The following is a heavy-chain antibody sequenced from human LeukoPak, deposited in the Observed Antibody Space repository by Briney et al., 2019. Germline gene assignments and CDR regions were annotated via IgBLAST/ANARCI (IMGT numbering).Heavy chain of an antibody. CDR2: IRSKAYGGTT. V-gene: IGHV3-49*04. J-gene: IGHJ6*02. Sequence: PGRSLRLSCTASGFTFGDYAMSWVRQAPGKGLEWVGFIRSKAYGGTTEYAASVKGRFTISRDDSKSIAYLQMNSLKTEDTAAYYCTSLQGPNAVAGAFDYYYGMDVWGQGTTVTVSS. D-gene: IGHD6-19*01. CDR3: TSLQGPNAVAGAFDYYYGMDV. CDR1: GFTFGDYA.